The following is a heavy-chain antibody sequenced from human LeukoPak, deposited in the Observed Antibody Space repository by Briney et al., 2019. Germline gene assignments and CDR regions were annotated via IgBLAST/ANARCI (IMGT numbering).Heavy chain of an antibody. D-gene: IGHD2-8*02. CDR3: ASDTGGNSFDY. CDR1: GGSISNYY. J-gene: IGHJ4*02. CDR2: IYYSGST. Sequence: PSETLSLTCTVSGGSISNYYWSWLRQPPGKGLEWIGYIYYSGSTNYNPSLKSRVTISVDTSKNQFSLKLSSVTAADTAVYYCASDTGGNSFDYWGQGTLVTVSS. V-gene: IGHV4-59*08.